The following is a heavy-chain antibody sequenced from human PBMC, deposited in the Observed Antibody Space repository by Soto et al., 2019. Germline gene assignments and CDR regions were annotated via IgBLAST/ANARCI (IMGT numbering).Heavy chain of an antibody. CDR2: ISAYNGNT. V-gene: IGHV1-18*01. D-gene: IGHD5-12*01. CDR3: ARDRDGYNGAFDY. CDR1: GYTFTSYG. J-gene: IGHJ4*02. Sequence: ASVKVSCKASGYTFTSYGISWVRQAPGQGLEWMGWISAYNGNTNYAQKLQGRVTMTRDTSTSTVYMELSTLRSEDTAVYYCARDRDGYNGAFDYWGQGTLVTVSS.